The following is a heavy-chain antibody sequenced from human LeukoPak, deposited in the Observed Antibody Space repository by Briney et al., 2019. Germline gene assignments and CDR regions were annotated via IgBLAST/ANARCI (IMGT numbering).Heavy chain of an antibody. D-gene: IGHD6-19*01. Sequence: SQTIPLTCVVSGDSVSSKNGAWNWIRQSPSRGLEWLGRTYYRSKWYNDYAESMEGRMTISQDTSKNQYSLHLNSVTPDDTAVYYCARDFGTTGWHTFDYWGQGTLVTVSS. J-gene: IGHJ4*02. CDR2: TYYRSKWYN. CDR1: GDSVSSKNGA. V-gene: IGHV6-1*01. CDR3: ARDFGTTGWHTFDY.